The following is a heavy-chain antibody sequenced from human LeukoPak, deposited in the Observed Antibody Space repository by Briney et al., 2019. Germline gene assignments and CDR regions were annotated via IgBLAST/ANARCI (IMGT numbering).Heavy chain of an antibody. CDR3: ATVGCSGGSCYSDAFDI. D-gene: IGHD2-15*01. CDR2: FDPEDGET. J-gene: IGHJ3*02. V-gene: IGHV1-24*01. CDR1: GYTLTELS. Sequence: ASVTVSCKVSGYTLTELSMHWVRQAPGKGLEWMGGFDPEDGETIYAQKFQGRVTMTEDTSTDTAYMELSSLRSEDTAVYYCATVGCSGGSCYSDAFDIWGQGTMVTVSS.